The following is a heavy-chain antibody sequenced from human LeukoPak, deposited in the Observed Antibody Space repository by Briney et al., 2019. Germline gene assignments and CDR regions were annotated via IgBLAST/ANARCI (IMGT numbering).Heavy chain of an antibody. V-gene: IGHV1-2*02. CDR1: GYTFTGYY. CDR3: ARDWVDGGGSYYNDY. CDR2: VNPNSGGT. Sequence: ASVKVSCKASGYTFTGYYMHWVRHAPAQGLEWKGWVNPNSGGTNYEQQFQGRVNIIKDTSISTAYMELGRLRSDDTAVYYCARDWVDGGGSYYNDYWGQGTLVTVS. J-gene: IGHJ4*02. D-gene: IGHD3-10*01.